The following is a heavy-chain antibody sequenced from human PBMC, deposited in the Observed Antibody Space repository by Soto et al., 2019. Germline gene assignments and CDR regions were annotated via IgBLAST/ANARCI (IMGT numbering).Heavy chain of an antibody. Sequence: TSETLSLTCTVSGGSISSGGYYWSWIRQHPGKGLEWIGYIYYSGSTYYNPSLKSRVTISVDTSKNQFSLKLSSVTAADTAVYYCARGKVVVVPAAVPRLGAFDIWGQGTMVTVSS. CDR3: ARGKVVVVPAAVPRLGAFDI. J-gene: IGHJ3*02. CDR2: IYYSGST. CDR1: GGSISSGGYY. V-gene: IGHV4-31*03. D-gene: IGHD2-2*02.